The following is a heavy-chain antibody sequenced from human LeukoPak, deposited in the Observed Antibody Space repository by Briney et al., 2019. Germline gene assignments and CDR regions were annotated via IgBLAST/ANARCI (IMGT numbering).Heavy chain of an antibody. D-gene: IGHD3-10*01. Sequence: SETLSLTCAVYGGSFSGYYWSWIRQPPGKGLEWIGEINHSGSTNYNPSLKSRVTISVDTSKNQFSLKLSSVTAADTAAYYCARVSGSGSYSDYFDYWGQGTLVTVSS. V-gene: IGHV4-34*01. CDR2: INHSGST. CDR1: GGSFSGYY. CDR3: ARVSGSGSYSDYFDY. J-gene: IGHJ4*02.